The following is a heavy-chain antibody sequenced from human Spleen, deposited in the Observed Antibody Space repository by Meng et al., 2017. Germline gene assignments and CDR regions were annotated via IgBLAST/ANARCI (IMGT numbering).Heavy chain of an antibody. Sequence: QVQLQESGQGLVKPSQTLSLTCTVSGGSISSGDYYWSWIRQPPGKGLEWIGYKHYSGTTYYNPSLQSRVSMSVDTSKNQFSLTLSSVTAADTAVYWCARYLYGGSRYTNLFDPWGQGTLVTVSS. CDR3: ARYLYGGSRYTNLFDP. D-gene: IGHD2-15*01. CDR2: KHYSGTT. V-gene: IGHV4-30-4*01. CDR1: GGSISSGDYY. J-gene: IGHJ5*01.